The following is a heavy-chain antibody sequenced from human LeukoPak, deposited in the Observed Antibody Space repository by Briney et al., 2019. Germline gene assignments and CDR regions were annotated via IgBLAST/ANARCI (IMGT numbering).Heavy chain of an antibody. J-gene: IGHJ4*02. V-gene: IGHV4-34*01. Sequence: SETLSLTCAVSGGSLSGYYWSWIRQPPGRGLEWIGEFTHSGRINYNPSLKSRVTISVGTSKKQLSLKLSSVTDADTGVYYCAIIYGDYSDFDYWGQGTLVTVSS. CDR3: AIIYGDYSDFDY. D-gene: IGHD4-17*01. CDR2: FTHSGRI. CDR1: GGSLSGYY.